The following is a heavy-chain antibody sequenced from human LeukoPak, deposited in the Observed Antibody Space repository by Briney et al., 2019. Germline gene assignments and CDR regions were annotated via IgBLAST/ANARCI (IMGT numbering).Heavy chain of an antibody. Sequence: GESLKISCKGSGYSFTSYWIGWVRQMPGKGLEWMGIICPGDSDTRYSPSFQGQVTISADKSISTAYLQWSSLKASDTAMYYCARTVYSYGYYMDVWGKGTTVTVSS. V-gene: IGHV5-51*01. CDR1: GYSFTSYW. CDR2: ICPGDSDT. CDR3: ARTVYSYGYYMDV. D-gene: IGHD5-18*01. J-gene: IGHJ6*03.